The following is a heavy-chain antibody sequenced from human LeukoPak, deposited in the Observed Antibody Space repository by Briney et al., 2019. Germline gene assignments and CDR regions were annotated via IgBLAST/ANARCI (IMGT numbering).Heavy chain of an antibody. Sequence: PSETLSLTCAVSGYSISGGYCWGWIRQPPGKGLEWIGSIFRSGSTYYNPSLKSRVTISVDTSKNQFSLRLSSVTAADTAVYYCARQGRASYDSLTGSYFPAEFDYWGQGTLVTVSS. J-gene: IGHJ4*02. CDR1: GYSISGGYC. CDR2: IFRSGST. D-gene: IGHD3-9*01. CDR3: ARQGRASYDSLTGSYFPAEFDY. V-gene: IGHV4-38-2*01.